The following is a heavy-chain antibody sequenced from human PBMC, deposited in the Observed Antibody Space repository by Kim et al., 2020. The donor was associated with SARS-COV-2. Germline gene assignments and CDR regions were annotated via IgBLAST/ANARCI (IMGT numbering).Heavy chain of an antibody. CDR3: VRDLGKGAYFDY. J-gene: IGHJ4*02. CDR1: GFTFSPYG. Sequence: GGSLRLSCAASGFTFSPYGMHWVRQTPGRGLEWVGVIGHDGTFTSYADSLKGRLIISRDNSQNALYLEMNSLRDGDTALYYCVRDLGKGAYFDYWGRGT. CDR2: IGHDGTFT. V-gene: IGHV3-33*01.